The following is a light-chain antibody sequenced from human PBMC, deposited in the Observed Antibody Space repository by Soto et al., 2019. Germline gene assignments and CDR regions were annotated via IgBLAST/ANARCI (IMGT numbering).Light chain of an antibody. Sequence: EIVWPPSHGILSFSPGYISRPYFSASQKISSTVLARYQQKPGQAPRILIYCASSRTTGIPDRFSGSGSETDFTITISRLEAEDFAMYYCQQCGGSPKFGNGPTVDLK. CDR1: QKISSTV. CDR3: QQCGGSPK. CDR2: CAS. J-gene: IGKJ1*01. V-gene: IGKV3-20*01.